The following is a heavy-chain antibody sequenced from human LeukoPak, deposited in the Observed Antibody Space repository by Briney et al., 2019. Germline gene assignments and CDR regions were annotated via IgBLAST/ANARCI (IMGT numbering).Heavy chain of an antibody. CDR1: GGSFSGYY. CDR2: INHSGST. V-gene: IGHV4-34*01. Sequence: SETLSLTCAVYGGSFSGYYWSWIRQPPGKGLEWIGEINHSGSTNYNPSLKSRVTISVDTSKNQFSLKLSSVTAADTAVYYCASSNFDWTQVDYWGQGTLVTVSS. D-gene: IGHD3-9*01. CDR3: ASSNFDWTQVDY. J-gene: IGHJ4*02.